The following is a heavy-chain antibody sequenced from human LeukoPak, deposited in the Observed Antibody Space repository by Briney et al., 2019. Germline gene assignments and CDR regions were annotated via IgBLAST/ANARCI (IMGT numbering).Heavy chain of an antibody. CDR1: GYTFTGYY. D-gene: IGHD6-19*01. Sequence: SVKVSCKASGYTFTGYYMHWVRQAPGQGLEWMGRIIPILGIANYAQKFQGRVTITADKSTSTAYMELSSLRSEDTAVYYCASRFIAVAGNQYFQHWGQGTLVTVSS. J-gene: IGHJ1*01. V-gene: IGHV1-69*02. CDR3: ASRFIAVAGNQYFQH. CDR2: IIPILGIA.